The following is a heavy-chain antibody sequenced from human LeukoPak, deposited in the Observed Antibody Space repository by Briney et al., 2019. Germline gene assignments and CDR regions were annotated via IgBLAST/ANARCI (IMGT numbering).Heavy chain of an antibody. D-gene: IGHD2-15*01. V-gene: IGHV1-2*02. CDR3: ARDFVVVAATFLGAFDI. CDR1: GYTFSGYY. Sequence: GASVKVSCKASGYTFSGYYMHWVRQAPGQGLEWMGWINPNSGGTNYAQKFQGRVTMTRDTSISTAYMELSRPRSDDTAVYYCARDFVVVAATFLGAFDIWGQGTMVTVSS. J-gene: IGHJ3*02. CDR2: INPNSGGT.